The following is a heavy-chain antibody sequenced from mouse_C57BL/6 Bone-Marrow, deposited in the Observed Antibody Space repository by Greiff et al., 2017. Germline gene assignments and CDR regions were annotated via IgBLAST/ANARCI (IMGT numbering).Heavy chain of an antibody. D-gene: IGHD5-5*01. CDR3: VRAAVYLFAY. CDR1: GFTFNTYA. V-gene: IGHV10-3*01. Sequence: EVKLVESGGGLVQPKGSLKLSCAASGFTFNTYAMHWVRQAPGKGLEWVARLRSKSSNYATYYADSVKDRFTISRDDSQSMLYLQMNNLKTEDTAMYYCVRAAVYLFAYWGQGTLVTVSA. J-gene: IGHJ3*01. CDR2: LRSKSSNYAT.